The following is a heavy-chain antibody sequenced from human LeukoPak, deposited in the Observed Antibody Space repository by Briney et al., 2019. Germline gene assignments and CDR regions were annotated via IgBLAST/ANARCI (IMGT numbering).Heavy chain of an antibody. J-gene: IGHJ5*02. Sequence: SETLSLTCTVSGDSISGYYWSWIRQPAGKGLEWIGRIFTSGSTNYNSSLKSRVTMSVDTSKNQFSLKLSSVTAADTAVYYCARGTVIATAGTSWFDPWGRGTLVTVSS. CDR3: ARGTVIATAGTSWFDP. CDR1: GDSISGYY. V-gene: IGHV4-4*07. D-gene: IGHD6-13*01. CDR2: IFTSGST.